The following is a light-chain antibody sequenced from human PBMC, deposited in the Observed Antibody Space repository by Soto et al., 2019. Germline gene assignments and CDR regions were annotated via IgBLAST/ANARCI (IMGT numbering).Light chain of an antibody. CDR1: QSVSSSY. CDR2: GAS. V-gene: IGKV3-20*01. Sequence: EIVLTQSPGTLSLSPGERATPSCRASQSVSSSYLAWYQQKPGQAPRLLIFGASSRATDIPDRFSGSGSGTDFTLTISRLEPEDFAVYYCQQYGSSPWTFGQGTEVEIK. CDR3: QQYGSSPWT. J-gene: IGKJ1*01.